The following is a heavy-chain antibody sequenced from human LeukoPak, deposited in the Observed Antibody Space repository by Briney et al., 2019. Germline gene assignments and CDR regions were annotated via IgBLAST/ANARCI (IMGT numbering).Heavy chain of an antibody. Sequence: ASMKVSCKASGYTFTSYDINWVRQATGQGLEWMGWMNPNSGNTGYAQKFQGRVTMTRNTSISTAYMELSSLRSEDTAVYYCARVGYSSSWANWFDPWGQGTLVTVSS. D-gene: IGHD6-13*01. CDR2: MNPNSGNT. J-gene: IGHJ5*02. V-gene: IGHV1-8*01. CDR1: GYTFTSYD. CDR3: ARVGYSSSWANWFDP.